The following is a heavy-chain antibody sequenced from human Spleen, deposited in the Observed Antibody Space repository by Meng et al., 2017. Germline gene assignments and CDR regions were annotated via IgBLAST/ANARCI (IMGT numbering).Heavy chain of an antibody. CDR3: AREVVTTRYDMDV. V-gene: IGHV4-39*07. CDR2: IYYSGST. D-gene: IGHD4-23*01. CDR1: GGSISSSSYY. J-gene: IGHJ6*02. Sequence: LRLSCTVSGGSISSSSYYWGWIRQPPGKGLEWIGSIYYSGSTYYNPSLKSRVTISVDTSKNQFSLRLSSVTAADTAVYYCAREVVTTRYDMDVWGQGTTVTVSS.